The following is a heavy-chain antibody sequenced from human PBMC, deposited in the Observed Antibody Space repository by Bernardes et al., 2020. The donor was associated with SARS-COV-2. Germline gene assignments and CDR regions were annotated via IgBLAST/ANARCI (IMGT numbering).Heavy chain of an antibody. CDR3: ARTDGPGNWFDP. CDR2: IYYTGRT. J-gene: IGHJ5*02. CDR1: GDSVTSRSFY. Sequence: SETLSLTCTVSGDSVTSRSFYWGWIRQPPGKRLEWIGQIYYTGRTSYSPSFNSRVTISVDASKNQFSLRLTSVTAADTAVYYCARTDGPGNWFDPWGQGTRVTVSS. V-gene: IGHV4-61*01.